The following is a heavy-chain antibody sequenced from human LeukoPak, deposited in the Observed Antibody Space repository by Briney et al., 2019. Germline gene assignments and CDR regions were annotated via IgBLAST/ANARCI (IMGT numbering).Heavy chain of an antibody. D-gene: IGHD1-26*01. Sequence: GASVKVSCKASGYTFTNYYMQWVRQAHGQGLEWMGIINPSGGSTTYAQKFQGRVTVTRDTSTSTVYMELNSLRSEDTAVYYCARDWEGDYWGQGTLVTVSS. CDR3: ARDWEGDY. V-gene: IGHV1-46*01. CDR2: INPSGGST. CDR1: GYTFTNYY. J-gene: IGHJ4*02.